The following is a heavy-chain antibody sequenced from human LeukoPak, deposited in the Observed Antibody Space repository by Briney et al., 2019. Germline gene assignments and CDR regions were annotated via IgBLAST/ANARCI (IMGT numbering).Heavy chain of an antibody. CDR1: GYTFTGYY. V-gene: IGHV1-2*04. CDR3: GREPRYRPIDY. CDR2: INPNSGGT. Sequence: ASVKVSCKASGYTFTGYYMHWVRQAPGQGLEWMGWINPNSGGTNYAQKFQGWVTMTRDTSISTAHMELGRLRSDDTAVYYCGREPRYRPIDYWGQGTLVIVSS. D-gene: IGHD3-9*01. J-gene: IGHJ4*02.